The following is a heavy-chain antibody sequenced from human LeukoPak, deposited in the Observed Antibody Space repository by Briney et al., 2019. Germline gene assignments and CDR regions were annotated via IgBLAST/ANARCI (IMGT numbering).Heavy chain of an antibody. CDR3: ASTRGWVYFDY. D-gene: IGHD6-19*01. CDR2: IYSGGNT. Sequence: PGGSLRLSCAASGFTFSNYGMSWVRQAPGKGLEWVSVIYSGGNTYYADSVIGRLTISRDNSKNTLYLHMNSLRAEDTAVYYCASTRGWVYFDYWGQGTLVTVSS. CDR1: GFTFSNYG. J-gene: IGHJ4*02. V-gene: IGHV3-66*01.